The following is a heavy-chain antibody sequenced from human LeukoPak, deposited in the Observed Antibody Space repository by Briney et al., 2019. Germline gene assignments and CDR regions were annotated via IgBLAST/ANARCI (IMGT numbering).Heavy chain of an antibody. CDR2: ISGSGGST. CDR1: GFTFSSHA. V-gene: IGHV3-23*01. D-gene: IGHD6-13*01. J-gene: IGHJ4*02. Sequence: GGSLRLSCTASGFTFSSHAMSWVRQATGKGLEWVSAISGSGGSTYYADSVKGRFTISRDNSKNTLYLQMNSLRAEDTAVYYCAKGRGIAAAGTPSDYWGQGTLVTVSS. CDR3: AKGRGIAAAGTPSDY.